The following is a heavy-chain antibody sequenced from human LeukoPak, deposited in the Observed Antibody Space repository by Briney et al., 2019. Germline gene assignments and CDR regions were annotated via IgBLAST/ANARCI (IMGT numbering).Heavy chain of an antibody. CDR1: GGSFSGYY. Sequence: SETLSLTCAVYGGSFSGYYWSWIRQPPGKGLEWIGEINHSGSTNYNPSLKSRVTISVDTSKNQFSLKLSSVTAADTAVYYCARKSPFRIAARNNWFDPWGQGTLVTVSS. CDR3: ARKSPFRIAARNNWFDP. D-gene: IGHD6-6*01. CDR2: INHSGST. J-gene: IGHJ5*02. V-gene: IGHV4-34*01.